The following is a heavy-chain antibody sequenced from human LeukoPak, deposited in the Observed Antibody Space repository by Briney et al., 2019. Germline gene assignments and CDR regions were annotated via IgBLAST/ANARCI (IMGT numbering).Heavy chain of an antibody. D-gene: IGHD3-10*01. V-gene: IGHV4-34*01. CDR1: GGSFSGYY. CDR2: INHSGST. CDR3: ARARPYYYGSGSYHWFDP. J-gene: IGHJ5*02. Sequence: SETLSLTCAVYGGSFSGYYWSWIRQPPGKGLEWIGEINHSGSTNYNPSLKSRVTISVDTSKNQFSLKLSSVTAADTAVYYCARARPYYYGSGSYHWFDPWGQGTLVTVSS.